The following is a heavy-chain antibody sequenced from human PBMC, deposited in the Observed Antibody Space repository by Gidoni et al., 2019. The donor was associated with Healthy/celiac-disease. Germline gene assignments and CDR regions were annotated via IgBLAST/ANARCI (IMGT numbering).Heavy chain of an antibody. CDR3: APRAHYGLYYFDY. CDR1: GFTFSSYA. J-gene: IGHJ4*02. CDR2: ISGSGGST. V-gene: IGHV3-23*01. D-gene: IGHD4-17*01. Sequence: EVQLLESGGGWVQPGGSLSLPCAGSGFTFSSYAMSWVRQAPGKGLEWISAISGSGGSTYYADSVKGRFTISRDNSKNTLYLQMNSLRAEDTAVYYCAPRAHYGLYYFDYWGQGTLVTVSS.